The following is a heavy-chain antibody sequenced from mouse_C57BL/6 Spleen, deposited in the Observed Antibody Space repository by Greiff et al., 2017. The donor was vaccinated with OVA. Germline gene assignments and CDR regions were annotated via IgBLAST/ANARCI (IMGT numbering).Heavy chain of an antibody. CDR2: IGPGSGST. CDR1: GYTFTDYY. J-gene: IGHJ4*01. CDR3: ASPIYYGNYAMDY. D-gene: IGHD2-1*01. Sequence: VKLQESGAELVKPGASVKISCKASGYTFTDYYINWVKQRPGQGLEWIGKIGPGSGSTYYNEKFKGKATLTADKSSSTAYMQLSSLTSEDSAVYFCASPIYYGNYAMDYWGQGTSVTVSS. V-gene: IGHV1-77*01.